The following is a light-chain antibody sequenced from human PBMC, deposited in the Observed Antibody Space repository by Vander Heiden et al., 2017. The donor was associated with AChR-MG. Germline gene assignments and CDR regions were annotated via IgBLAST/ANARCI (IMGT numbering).Light chain of an antibody. CDR1: SSNIGENT. Sequence: QSVLTQPPSASGTPGQRVTISCSGSSSNIGENTVNWYQQLTGTAPKLLIYSNNQRPSGVPDRFSGSKSGSSASLAISGLQSEDEADYYGATWDDSLSGPVFGGGTKLTVL. V-gene: IGLV1-44*01. CDR2: SNN. J-gene: IGLJ2*01. CDR3: ATWDDSLSGPV.